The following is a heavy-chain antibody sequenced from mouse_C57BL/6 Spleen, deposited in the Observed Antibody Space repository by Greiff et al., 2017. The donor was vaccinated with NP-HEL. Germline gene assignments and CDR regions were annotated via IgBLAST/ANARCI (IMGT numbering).Heavy chain of an antibody. CDR1: GYAFSSSW. D-gene: IGHD3-2*02. Sequence: QVQLQQSGPELVKPGASVKISCKASGYAFSSSWMNWVKQRPGKGLEWIGRIYPGDGDTNYNGKLKGKATLTADKSSSTAYMQLSSLTSEDSAVYFCARGGQLRLHNYFDYWGQGTTLTVSS. V-gene: IGHV1-82*01. CDR3: ARGGQLRLHNYFDY. J-gene: IGHJ2*01. CDR2: IYPGDGDT.